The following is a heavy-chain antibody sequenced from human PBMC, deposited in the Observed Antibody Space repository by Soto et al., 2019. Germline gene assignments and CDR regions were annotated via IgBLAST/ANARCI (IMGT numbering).Heavy chain of an antibody. Sequence: EVQLVESGGGLVQPGGSLRLSCAASGFTFSSYSMNWVRQAPGKGLEWVSYISSSSSTIYYTDSVKGRFTISRDNAKNSLYLQMNSLRAEDTAVYYCARDLSHVLRFLEWQDGNRVWGQGTLVTVSS. CDR1: GFTFSSYS. D-gene: IGHD3-3*01. CDR3: ARDLSHVLRFLEWQDGNRV. V-gene: IGHV3-48*01. CDR2: ISSSSSTI. J-gene: IGHJ4*02.